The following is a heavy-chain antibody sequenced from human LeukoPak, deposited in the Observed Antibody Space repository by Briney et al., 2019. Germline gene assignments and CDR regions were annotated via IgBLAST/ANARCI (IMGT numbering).Heavy chain of an antibody. Sequence: SETLSLTCTVSGGSMSYFYWSWIRQPPGKGLEWIGYIYYSGSTSYNPSLKSRVSISVDTSKNQFSLKLSSVTAADTAVYYCARVYCSSTSCSLRGYHFYYVDVWGKGTTVTVSS. CDR2: IYYSGST. CDR1: GGSMSYFY. CDR3: ARVYCSSTSCSLRGYHFYYVDV. J-gene: IGHJ6*03. V-gene: IGHV4-59*01. D-gene: IGHD2-2*01.